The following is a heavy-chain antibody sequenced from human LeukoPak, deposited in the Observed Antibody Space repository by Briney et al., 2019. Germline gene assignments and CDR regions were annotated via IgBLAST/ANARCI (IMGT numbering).Heavy chain of an antibody. J-gene: IGHJ4*02. CDR3: AKDYRTGDLWSGNLGD. Sequence: PGGSLRLSCAASGFTVSSNYMSWVRQAPGKGLEWVAVISYDGSKTNYVDSVKGRLTISRNNSKNTLYLQMTGLRPEDTAVYYCAKDYRTGDLWSGNLGDWGQGTLVTVSS. CDR2: ISYDGSKT. CDR1: GFTVSSNY. V-gene: IGHV3-30*18. D-gene: IGHD3-3*01.